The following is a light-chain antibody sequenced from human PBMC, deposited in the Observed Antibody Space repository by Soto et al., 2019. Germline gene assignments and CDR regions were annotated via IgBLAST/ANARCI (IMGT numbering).Light chain of an antibody. V-gene: IGLV1-40*01. CDR2: GNN. J-gene: IGLJ2*01. CDR3: QSYDSSLSAVV. Sequence: QSVLTQPPSVSGAPGQRVTISCTGSSSNIGAPYDVHWYQQLPGTAPKLLIYGNNNRPSGVPDRFSGSKSGTSASLAITGLQAEDEANYYRQSYDSSLSAVVFGGGTKLTV. CDR1: SSNIGAPYD.